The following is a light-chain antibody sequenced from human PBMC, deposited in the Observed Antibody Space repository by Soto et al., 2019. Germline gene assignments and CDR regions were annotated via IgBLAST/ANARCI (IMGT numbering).Light chain of an antibody. Sequence: DIQMTQSPSMLSASVGDRVTIACRASQGIRRWLAWYQQKPGKAPKLLIFDASTLESGVPSRFSGRGSETEFTLTISSLQPDDFATYYCQQYNSYSPATFGQGTKV. V-gene: IGKV1-5*01. J-gene: IGKJ1*01. CDR2: DAS. CDR1: QGIRRW. CDR3: QQYNSYSPAT.